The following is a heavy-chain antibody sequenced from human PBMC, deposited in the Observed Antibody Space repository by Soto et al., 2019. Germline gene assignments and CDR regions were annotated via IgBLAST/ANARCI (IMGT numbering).Heavy chain of an antibody. V-gene: IGHV1-69*01. D-gene: IGHD2-21*02. CDR2: FIPIFGTA. J-gene: IGHJ6*02. Sequence: QVQLVQSGAEVKKPGSSVKVSCKASGGTFSSYAISWVRQAPGQGLEWMGGFIPIFGTANYAQKFQGRVTITADESTSTAYMELSSLRSEDTAVYYCARSDCGGDCYSSYYYYGMDVWGQRTTVTVSS. CDR1: GGTFSSYA. CDR3: ARSDCGGDCYSSYYYYGMDV.